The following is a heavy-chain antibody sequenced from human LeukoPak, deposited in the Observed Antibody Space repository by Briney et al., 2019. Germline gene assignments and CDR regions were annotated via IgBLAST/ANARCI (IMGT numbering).Heavy chain of an antibody. D-gene: IGHD3-10*01. Sequence: SETLSVTCTVPGGSICSPNYCGWIRQPPAKGLEWMRIIYFIGTTYYTQSLKSRVTISVDTSKNQFSLKLSSVTAADTAMYYCARDTILSGSPLDYWGQGTLVTVSS. J-gene: IGHJ4*02. V-gene: IGHV4-39*07. CDR3: ARDTILSGSPLDY. CDR2: IYFIGTT. CDR1: GGSICSPNY.